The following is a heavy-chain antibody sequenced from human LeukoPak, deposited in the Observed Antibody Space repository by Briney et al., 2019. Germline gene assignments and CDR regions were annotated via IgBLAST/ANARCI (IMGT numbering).Heavy chain of an antibody. D-gene: IGHD6-13*01. Sequence: ASVKVSCKASGYTFTNYAIHWVRQAPGQRLEWMGWINAGNGNTKFSQKFQGRVTITRDTSASTAYMELNSLRSEDTVVYYCARGSSSWPYYFDYWGQGTLVTVSS. CDR3: ARGSSSWPYYFDY. CDR1: GYTFTNYA. V-gene: IGHV1-3*01. CDR2: INAGNGNT. J-gene: IGHJ4*02.